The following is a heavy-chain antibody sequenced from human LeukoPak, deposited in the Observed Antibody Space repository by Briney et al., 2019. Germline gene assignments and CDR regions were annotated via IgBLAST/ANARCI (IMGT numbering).Heavy chain of an antibody. V-gene: IGHV3-33*05. CDR3: ARDLRRGFTYGYGDF. J-gene: IGHJ4*02. D-gene: IGHD5-18*01. Sequence: GRSLRLSCAASGLTFSSFGMHWVRQAPGKGLEWVALILYDGSNKYYADSVKGRFTISRDNSENTLYLQMSSLRAEDTAVYYCARDLRRGFTYGYGDFWGQGTLVTVSS. CDR2: ILYDGSNK. CDR1: GLTFSSFG.